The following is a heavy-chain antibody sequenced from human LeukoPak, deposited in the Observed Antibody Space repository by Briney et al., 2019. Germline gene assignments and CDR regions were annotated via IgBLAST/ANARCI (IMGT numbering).Heavy chain of an antibody. V-gene: IGHV1-69*13. Sequence: GASVKVSCKASGGTFSSYAISWVRQAPGQGLEWMGGIIPIFGTANYAQKFQGRVTITADESTSTAYMELSSLSSEDTAVYYCAAEISGTVTTFDYWGQGTLVTVSS. CDR3: AAEISGTVTTFDY. D-gene: IGHD4-17*01. CDR2: IIPIFGTA. CDR1: GGTFSSYA. J-gene: IGHJ4*02.